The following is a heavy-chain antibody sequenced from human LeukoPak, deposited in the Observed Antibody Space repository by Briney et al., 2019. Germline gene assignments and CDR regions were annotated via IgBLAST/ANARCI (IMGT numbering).Heavy chain of an antibody. Sequence: SETLSLTCTVSGGSISSYYWSWIRQPAGKGLEWIGRIYTSGSTNYNPSLKSRVTMSVDTSKNQLSLKLSSVTAADTAVYYCARDLTIFGVVLPTGWGPGNWFDPWGQGTLVTVSS. CDR2: IYTSGST. V-gene: IGHV4-4*07. D-gene: IGHD3-3*01. CDR1: GGSISSYY. J-gene: IGHJ5*02. CDR3: ARDLTIFGVVLPTGWGPGNWFDP.